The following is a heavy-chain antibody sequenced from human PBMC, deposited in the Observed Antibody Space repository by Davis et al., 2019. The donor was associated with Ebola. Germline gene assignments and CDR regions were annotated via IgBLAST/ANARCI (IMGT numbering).Heavy chain of an antibody. V-gene: IGHV4-59*01. CDR3: ARAGYTPGWFDP. CDR2: IYYSGST. J-gene: IGHJ5*02. Sequence: SETLSLTCTISGGSISSYYWSWIRQPPGKGLEWIGYIYYSGSTNYNPSLKSRVTISVDTSKNQFSLKLSSVTAADTAVYYCARAGYTPGWFDPWGQETLVTVSS. CDR1: GGSISSYY. D-gene: IGHD5-12*01.